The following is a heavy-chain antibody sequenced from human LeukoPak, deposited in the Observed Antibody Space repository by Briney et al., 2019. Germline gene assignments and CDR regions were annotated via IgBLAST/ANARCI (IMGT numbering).Heavy chain of an antibody. CDR3: ARDRGYGDYGLDY. J-gene: IGHJ4*02. D-gene: IGHD4-17*01. Sequence: PGGPLRLSCAASGFTFSSYTMHWVRQAPGKGLEWVALISFDGSNKYYADSVKSRFTISRDNSKNTLYLQMNSLRAEDTAVYYCARDRGYGDYGLDYWGQGTLVTVSS. CDR1: GFTFSSYT. V-gene: IGHV3-30-3*01. CDR2: ISFDGSNK.